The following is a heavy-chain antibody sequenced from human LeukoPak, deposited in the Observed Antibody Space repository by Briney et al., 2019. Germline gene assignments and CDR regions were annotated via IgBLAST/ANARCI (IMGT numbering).Heavy chain of an antibody. CDR1: GGSISSYY. Sequence: SETLSLTCTGSGGSISSYYWSWIRQPPGKGLDWIGYIYYSGSTNYNPSLQSRVTISVDTSKKQFSMKLSSVTAADTAVYYCARDRGYDSSGPLAAFDIWGQGTMVTVSS. J-gene: IGHJ3*02. V-gene: IGHV4-59*01. CDR2: IYYSGST. D-gene: IGHD3-22*01. CDR3: ARDRGYDSSGPLAAFDI.